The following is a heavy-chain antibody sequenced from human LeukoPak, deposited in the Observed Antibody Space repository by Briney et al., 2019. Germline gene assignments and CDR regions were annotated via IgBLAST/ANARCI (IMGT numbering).Heavy chain of an antibody. CDR1: GFTFNTYS. V-gene: IGHV3-21*01. D-gene: IGHD1-7*01. J-gene: IGHJ5*02. Sequence: AGGSLRLSCAASGFTFNTYSMSWVRQAPGKGLEWVAIISRTSESIFYADSLKGRFTISRDNAKNSLYLQMNGLRAEDTAAYYCARGATDTTRWFDPWGQGTLVIVPS. CDR2: ISRTSESI. CDR3: ARGATDTTRWFDP.